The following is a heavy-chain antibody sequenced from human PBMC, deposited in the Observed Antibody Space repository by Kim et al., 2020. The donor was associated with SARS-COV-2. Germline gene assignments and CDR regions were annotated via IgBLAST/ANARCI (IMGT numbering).Heavy chain of an antibody. Sequence: GGSLRLSCAASGFTFSSYWMSWVRQAPGKGLEWVANIKQDGSEKYYVDSVKGRFTISRDNAKNSLYLQMNSLRAEDTAVYYCARVSNVALYYYGMDVWGQGTTVTVSS. CDR1: GFTFSSYW. D-gene: IGHD5-12*01. CDR2: IKQDGSEK. CDR3: ARVSNVALYYYGMDV. V-gene: IGHV3-7*03. J-gene: IGHJ6*02.